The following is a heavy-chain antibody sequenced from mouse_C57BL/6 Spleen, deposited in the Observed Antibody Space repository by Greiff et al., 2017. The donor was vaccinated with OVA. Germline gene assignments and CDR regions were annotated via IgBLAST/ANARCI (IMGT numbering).Heavy chain of an antibody. Sequence: VHVKQPGAELVKPGASVKLSCTASGFNIKDYYMHWVKQRTEQGLEWIGRIDPEDGETKYAPKFQGKATITADTSSNTAYLQLSSLTSEDTAVYYCARVIYDGYPFDVWGTGTTVTVSS. CDR2: IDPEDGET. J-gene: IGHJ1*03. V-gene: IGHV14-2*01. D-gene: IGHD2-3*01. CDR1: GFNIKDYY. CDR3: ARVIYDGYPFDV.